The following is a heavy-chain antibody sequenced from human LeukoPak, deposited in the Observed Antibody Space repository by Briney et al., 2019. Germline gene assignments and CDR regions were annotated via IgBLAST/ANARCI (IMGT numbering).Heavy chain of an antibody. CDR3: ARGWDYDISTGYYGPYYYYGMDV. V-gene: IGHV3-21*01. CDR1: GFTFSSYS. J-gene: IGHJ6*04. CDR2: ISSSSSYI. D-gene: IGHD3-9*01. Sequence: LGGSLRLSCAASGFTFSSYSMNWVRQAPGKGLEWVSSISSSSSYIYYADSVEGRFTISRDNAKNSLYLQMNSLRAEDTAVYYCARGWDYDISTGYYGPYYYYGMDVWGKGTTVTVSS.